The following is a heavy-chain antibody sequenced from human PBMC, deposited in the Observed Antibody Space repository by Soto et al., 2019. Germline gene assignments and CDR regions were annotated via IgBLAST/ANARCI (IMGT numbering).Heavy chain of an antibody. CDR2: ISYAGSNK. J-gene: IGHJ6*02. V-gene: IGHV3-30-3*01. D-gene: IGHD3-10*01. CDR3: ARVSGSYYYYGMDV. Sequence: QVQLVESVGGVVQPGRSLRLSCAASGFTFSSYAMHWVRQAPGKGLEWVAAISYAGSNKYYADSVKGRFTISRDNSKNTLYLQMNSLSAEDTAVYYCARVSGSYYYYGMDVWGQGTTVTVS. CDR1: GFTFSSYA.